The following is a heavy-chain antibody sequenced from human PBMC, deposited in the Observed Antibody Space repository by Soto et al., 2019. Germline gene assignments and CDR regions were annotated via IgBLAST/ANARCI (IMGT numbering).Heavy chain of an antibody. J-gene: IGHJ3*01. Sequence: QVQLQQWGAGLLQPSETLSLTCAVFGGSFSGYYWSWIRQPPGKGLEWIGEINHSGSTNYNPSLKSRVTISVDTSKNQFSLKLSSVTAADTAVYYCARDQGAPDDAFDFWGKGTMVTVSS. CDR3: ARDQGAPDDAFDF. D-gene: IGHD1-26*01. V-gene: IGHV4-34*01. CDR1: GGSFSGYY. CDR2: INHSGST.